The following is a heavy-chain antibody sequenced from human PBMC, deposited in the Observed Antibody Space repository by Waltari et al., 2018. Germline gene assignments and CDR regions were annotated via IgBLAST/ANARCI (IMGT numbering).Heavy chain of an antibody. CDR2: ISAYNGNI. V-gene: IGHV1-18*01. Sequence: QVQLVQSGAEVKKPGASVKVSCKASGYTFTSYGISWVRQAPGQGLEWMGLISAYNGNISYAQKFQGRGTMTTRTPTGTAYMEVRSLSSDDTAVYYCARDSNPNFWSGYYKEDAFDIWGQGTMVTVSS. D-gene: IGHD3-3*01. CDR3: ARDSNPNFWSGYYKEDAFDI. CDR1: GYTFTSYG. J-gene: IGHJ3*02.